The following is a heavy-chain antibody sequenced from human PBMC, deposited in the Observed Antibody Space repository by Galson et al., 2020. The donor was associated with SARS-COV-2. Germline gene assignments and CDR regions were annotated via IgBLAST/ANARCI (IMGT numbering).Heavy chain of an antibody. V-gene: IGHV4-59*01. CDR3: AGLNPYRT. D-gene: IGHD3-16*02. J-gene: IGHJ5*01. Sequence: SETLSLTCTVSGASISIYYWSWIRQPPGKGLEWIGFVSDSGGAKSNPSLKSRVTISVYTSKNQFSLKMTSVTTADTAVYYCAGLNPYRTWGHGTLVTVSP. CDR1: GASISIYY. CDR2: VSDSGGA.